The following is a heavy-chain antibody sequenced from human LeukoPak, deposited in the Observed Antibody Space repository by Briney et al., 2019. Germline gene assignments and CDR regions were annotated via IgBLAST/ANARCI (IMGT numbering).Heavy chain of an antibody. D-gene: IGHD2-21*02. CDR3: ARRIVVVTAPRAFDI. Sequence: SETLSLTCTVSGYSISSGYYWGWIRQPPGKGLEWIGSIYHSGSTYYNPSLKSRVTISVDTSKNQFSLKLSSVTAADTAVYYCARRIVVVTAPRAFDIWGQGTMVTVSS. V-gene: IGHV4-38-2*02. CDR2: IYHSGST. CDR1: GYSISSGYY. J-gene: IGHJ3*02.